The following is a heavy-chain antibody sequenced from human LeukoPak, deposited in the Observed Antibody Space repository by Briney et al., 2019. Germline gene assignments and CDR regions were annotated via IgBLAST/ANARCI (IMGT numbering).Heavy chain of an antibody. CDR1: GGSIGWDY. V-gene: IGHV4-4*07. Sequence: SETLSLTCTVSGGSIGWDYWSWIRQSAGKGLEWIGRIYKSGSANYNPSFRSRVTMSVDTSKNQFSLTVTSVTAADTAVYYCAREEYFQDSNGYSYYFHSWGQGSLVTVSS. CDR2: IYKSGSA. J-gene: IGHJ4*02. D-gene: IGHD3-22*01. CDR3: AREEYFQDSNGYSYYFHS.